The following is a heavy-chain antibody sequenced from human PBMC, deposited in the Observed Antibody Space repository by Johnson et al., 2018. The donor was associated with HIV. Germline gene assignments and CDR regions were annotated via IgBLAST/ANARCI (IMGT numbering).Heavy chain of an antibody. CDR2: ISYDGSYK. V-gene: IGHV3-30*04. CDR3: ARDRIVGADYDAFDI. CDR1: GFTFSNYA. Sequence: VQLVESGGGVVQPGRSLRLSCAASGFTFSNYAMHWVRQAPGKGLEWLSVISYDGSYKYYADSVKGRFTISRDNSKNTLYLQMNSLRAEDTAVYHCARDRIVGADYDAFDIWGQGTMVTVSS. J-gene: IGHJ3*02. D-gene: IGHD1-26*01.